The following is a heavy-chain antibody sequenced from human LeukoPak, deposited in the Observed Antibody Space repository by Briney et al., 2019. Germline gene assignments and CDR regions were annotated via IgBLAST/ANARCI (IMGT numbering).Heavy chain of an antibody. CDR3: ASSGDSGRYYNVYFYY. Sequence: SGGSLRLSCAASGFTVSSTYMNWVRQAPGKGLEWVSIIYNSGSTYYADSVKGRFTISRDTSKNTLFLQMNSLQTEDTAVYYCASSGDSGRYYNVYFYYWGQGTPVTVSS. CDR2: IYNSGST. V-gene: IGHV3-53*01. CDR1: GFTVSSTY. D-gene: IGHD3-10*01. J-gene: IGHJ4*02.